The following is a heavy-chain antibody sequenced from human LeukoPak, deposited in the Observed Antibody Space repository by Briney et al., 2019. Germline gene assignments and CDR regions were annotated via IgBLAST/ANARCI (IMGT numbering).Heavy chain of an antibody. V-gene: IGHV4-34*01. CDR2: VNHSGST. J-gene: IGHJ6*03. Sequence: SETLSLTCAVYGGSFNGYYWSWIRQSPGEGLKCIGEVNHSGSTKYNPSLKSRVTISVDTSKNQFSLNMNSVTAADTSVYYCARQRGLTVFGVVESYYMDVSGKGTTVIVSS. CDR3: ARQRGLTVFGVVESYYMDV. CDR1: GGSFNGYY. D-gene: IGHD3-3*01.